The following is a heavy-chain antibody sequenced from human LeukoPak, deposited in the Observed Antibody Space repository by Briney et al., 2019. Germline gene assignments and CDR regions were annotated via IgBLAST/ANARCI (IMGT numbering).Heavy chain of an antibody. CDR2: INPSGGST. V-gene: IGHV1-46*01. J-gene: IGHJ3*02. CDR3: ARVRDPVVVTAGYAFDI. Sequence: ASVKVSCKASGYTFTSYYMHWVRQAPGQGLEWMGIINPSGGSTSYAQKFQGRVTMTRDMSTSTVYMELSSLRSEDTAVYYCARVRDPVVVTAGYAFDIWGQGTMVTVSS. CDR1: GYTFTSYY. D-gene: IGHD2-21*02.